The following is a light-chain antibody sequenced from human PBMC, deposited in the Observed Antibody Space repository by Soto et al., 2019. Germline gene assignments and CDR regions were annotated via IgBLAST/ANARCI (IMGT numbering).Light chain of an antibody. V-gene: IGLV1-40*01. CDR2: VNS. CDR1: SSNIGSGYD. Sequence: QSVLTQPPSVSGAPGQRVTISCTGSSSNIGSGYDVHWYQQLPGTAPKLLIYVNSNRPSGVPDRISGSKSGTSASLAITGLQAEDEADYYCQSYDSSLSGSHVVFGGGTKLTVL. CDR3: QSYDSSLSGSHVV. J-gene: IGLJ2*01.